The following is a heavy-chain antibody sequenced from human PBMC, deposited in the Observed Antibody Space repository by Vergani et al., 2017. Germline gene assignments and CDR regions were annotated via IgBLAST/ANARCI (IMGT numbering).Heavy chain of an antibody. V-gene: IGHV1-46*01. CDR3: ASATEYGGNSVSNGDY. D-gene: IGHD4-23*01. Sequence: QVQLVQSGAEVKKPGASVKVSCKASGYTFTSYYMHWVRQAPGQGLEWMGIINPSGGSTSYAQKFQGRVTMTRDTSTSTVYMELSSLRSEDTAVYYCASATEYGGNSVSNGDYWGQGTLVTGSS. CDR2: INPSGGST. CDR1: GYTFTSYY. J-gene: IGHJ4*02.